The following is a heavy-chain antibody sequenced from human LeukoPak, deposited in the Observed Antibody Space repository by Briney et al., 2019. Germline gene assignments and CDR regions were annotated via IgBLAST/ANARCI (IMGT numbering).Heavy chain of an antibody. CDR3: ARGQDGYEIH. J-gene: IGHJ4*02. V-gene: IGHV4-31*03. CDR2: IYYSGST. D-gene: IGHD5-12*01. CDR1: GDSISSGGYD. Sequence: SQTLSLTCTVSGDSISSGGYDWGWIRQHPGKGLEWIGYIYYSGSTYYNPSLKSRVTISVDTSKNQFSLKLSSVTAADTAVYYCARGQDGYEIHWGQGTLVTVSS.